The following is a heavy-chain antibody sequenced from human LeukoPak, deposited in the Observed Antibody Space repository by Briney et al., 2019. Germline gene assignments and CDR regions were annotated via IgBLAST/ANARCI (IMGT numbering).Heavy chain of an antibody. J-gene: IGHJ3*02. CDR2: ISSSSSTI. V-gene: IGHV3-48*01. CDR3: ARDGDSSGYRRAFDI. Sequence: GGSLRLSCAASGFTFSRYSMNWVRQAPGKGLEWVSYISSSSSTIYDADSVKGRFTISRDNAKNSLYLQMNSLRAEDTAVYYCARDGDSSGYRRAFDIWGQGTLVTVSS. D-gene: IGHD3-22*01. CDR1: GFTFSRYS.